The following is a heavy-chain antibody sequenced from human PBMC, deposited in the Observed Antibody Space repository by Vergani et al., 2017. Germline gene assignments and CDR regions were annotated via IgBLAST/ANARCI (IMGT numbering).Heavy chain of an antibody. V-gene: IGHV1-69*01. CDR2: IIPIFGTA. CDR3: ASSIRFLDRAGYFDY. Sequence: QVQLVQSGAEVKKPGASVKVSCKASGYTFTSYYMHWVRQAPGQGLEWMGGIIPIFGTANYAQKFQGRVTITADESTSTAYMELSSLRSEDTAVYYCASSIRFLDRAGYFDYWGQGTLVTVSS. D-gene: IGHD3-3*01. J-gene: IGHJ4*02. CDR1: GYTFTSYY.